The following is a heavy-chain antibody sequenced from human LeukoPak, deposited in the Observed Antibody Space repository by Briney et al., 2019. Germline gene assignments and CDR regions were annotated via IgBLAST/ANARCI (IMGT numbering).Heavy chain of an antibody. J-gene: IGHJ4*02. CDR2: GSEK. Sequence: GSEKYYVDSVKGRFTISRDNAKNSLYLQMNSLRAEDTAVYYCARDGYNYYDSSGYYYGYDYWGQGTLVTVSS. V-gene: IGHV3-7*03. CDR3: ARDGYNYYDSSGYYYGYDY. D-gene: IGHD3-22*01.